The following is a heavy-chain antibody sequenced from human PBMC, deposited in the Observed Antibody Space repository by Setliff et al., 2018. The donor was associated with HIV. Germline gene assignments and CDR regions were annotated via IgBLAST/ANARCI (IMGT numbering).Heavy chain of an antibody. CDR3: TRGALYGLFEF. CDR2: MGFTSTSI. J-gene: IGHJ4*02. D-gene: IGHD3-10*01. CDR1: GFTFSNFA. Sequence: GGSLRLSCAASGFTFSNFAINWVRQAPGKGLEWVTYMGFTSTSITYADSVKGRFTISRDNSKNTLYLQMNSLTSEDTAAYYCTRGALYGLFEFWGPGTLVTVSS. V-gene: IGHV3-23*01.